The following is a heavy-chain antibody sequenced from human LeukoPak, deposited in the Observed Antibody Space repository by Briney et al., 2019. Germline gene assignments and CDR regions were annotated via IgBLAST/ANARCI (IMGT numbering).Heavy chain of an antibody. Sequence: GGSLRLSCAASGFTFSSYGMSWVRQAPGKGLEWVSAISGSGGSTYYADSVKGRFTISRDNSKNTLYLQMNSLRAEDTAVYYCAKGGGNIVVVPAVGNNYYYYYMDVWGKGTTVTVSS. CDR3: AKGGGNIVVVPAVGNNYYYYYMDV. D-gene: IGHD2-2*01. CDR1: GFTFSSYG. CDR2: ISGSGGST. J-gene: IGHJ6*03. V-gene: IGHV3-23*01.